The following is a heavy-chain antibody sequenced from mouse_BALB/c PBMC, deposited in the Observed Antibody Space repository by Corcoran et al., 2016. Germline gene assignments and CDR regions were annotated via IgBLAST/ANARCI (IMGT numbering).Heavy chain of an antibody. J-gene: IGHJ2*01. CDR2: ISYDGSN. V-gene: IGHV3-6*02. CDR1: GYSITSGYY. CDR3: AHIYYDYDVRFDY. Sequence: DVQLQESGPGLVKPSQSLSLTCSVTGYSITSGYYWNWIRQFPGNKLEWMGYISYDGSNNYNPSLKNRISITRDTSKNQFFLKLNSVTTEDTATYYCAHIYYDYDVRFDYWGQGTTLTVSS. D-gene: IGHD2-4*01.